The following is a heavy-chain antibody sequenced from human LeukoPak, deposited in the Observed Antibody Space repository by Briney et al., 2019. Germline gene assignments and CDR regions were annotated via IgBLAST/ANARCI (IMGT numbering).Heavy chain of an antibody. CDR1: GYTFTSYY. V-gene: IGHV1-46*01. J-gene: IGHJ1*01. Sequence: ASVKVSCKASGYTFTSYYMHWVRQAPGQGLEWMGLIKPSGGSTSYAQKFQGRVTMTRDTSTSTVYMELSSLRSEDTAVYYCARQSGYSSSWSRNSVPAEYFQHWGQGTLVTVSS. D-gene: IGHD6-13*01. CDR3: ARQSGYSSSWSRNSVPAEYFQH. CDR2: IKPSGGST.